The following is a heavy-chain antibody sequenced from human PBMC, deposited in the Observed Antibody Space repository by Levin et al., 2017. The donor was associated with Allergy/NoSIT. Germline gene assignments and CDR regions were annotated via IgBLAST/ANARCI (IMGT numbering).Heavy chain of an antibody. Sequence: SETLSLTCTVSGGSISSYYWSWIRQPPGKGLEWIGYIYYSGSTNYNPSLKSRVTISVDTSKNQFSLKLSSVTAADTAVYYCARWPGYYGSGTWWFDPWGQGTLVTVSS. J-gene: IGHJ5*02. D-gene: IGHD3-10*01. V-gene: IGHV4-59*01. CDR2: IYYSGST. CDR1: GGSISSYY. CDR3: ARWPGYYGSGTWWFDP.